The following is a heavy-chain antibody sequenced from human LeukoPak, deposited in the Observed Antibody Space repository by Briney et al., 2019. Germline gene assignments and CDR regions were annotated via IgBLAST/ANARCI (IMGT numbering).Heavy chain of an antibody. Sequence: ASVKVSCKASGYTFTSYGISWVRQAPGQGLEWMGWISAYNGNTNYAQKLQGRVTMTTDTSTSTAYMELSSLRSEDTAVYYCARVSGSGSFYYYGMDVWGKGTTVTVSS. J-gene: IGHJ6*04. D-gene: IGHD3-10*01. CDR2: ISAYNGNT. CDR3: ARVSGSGSFYYYGMDV. V-gene: IGHV1-18*04. CDR1: GYTFTSYG.